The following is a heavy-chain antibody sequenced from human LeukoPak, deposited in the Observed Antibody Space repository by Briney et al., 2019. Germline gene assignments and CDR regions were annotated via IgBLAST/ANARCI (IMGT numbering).Heavy chain of an antibody. CDR3: AKGQPYSDFWSVSSGYMDV. D-gene: IGHD3-3*01. V-gene: IGHV3-30*02. J-gene: IGHJ6*03. CDR2: IRYDGSNT. Sequence: PGGSLRLSCAASGFTFSTYGIHWVRQAPGKGLEWVALIRYDGSNTYYADSVRGRFTVSRDNSKSTLYLQMNSLRLEDTAVYYCAKGQPYSDFWSVSSGYMDVWGKGTTVTVFS. CDR1: GFTFSTYG.